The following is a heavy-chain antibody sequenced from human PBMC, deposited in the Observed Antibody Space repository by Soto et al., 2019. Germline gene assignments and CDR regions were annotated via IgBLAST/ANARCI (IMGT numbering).Heavy chain of an antibody. V-gene: IGHV3-30*18. J-gene: IGHJ5*02. D-gene: IGHD3-22*01. Sequence: PGGSLRLSCAASGFTFSSYGMHWVRQAPGKGLEWVAVISYDGSNKYYADSVKGRFTISGDNSKNTLYLQMNSLRAEDTAVYYCAKDLGYYYDSSGYPWGQGTLVTVSS. CDR1: GFTFSSYG. CDR2: ISYDGSNK. CDR3: AKDLGYYYDSSGYP.